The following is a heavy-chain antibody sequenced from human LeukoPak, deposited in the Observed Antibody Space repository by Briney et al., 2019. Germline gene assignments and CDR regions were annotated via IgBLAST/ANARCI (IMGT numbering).Heavy chain of an antibody. CDR3: AREGYSSTGYYYYMDV. CDR1: GFTFSSYA. J-gene: IGHJ6*03. CDR2: ICSNGGST. Sequence: PGGSLRLSCAASGFTFSSYAMHWVRQAPGKGLEYVSAICSNGGSTYYANSVKGRFTISRDNSKNTLYLQMGSLRAEDMAVYYCAREGYSSTGYYYYMDVWGKGTTVTVSS. D-gene: IGHD5-18*01. V-gene: IGHV3-64*01.